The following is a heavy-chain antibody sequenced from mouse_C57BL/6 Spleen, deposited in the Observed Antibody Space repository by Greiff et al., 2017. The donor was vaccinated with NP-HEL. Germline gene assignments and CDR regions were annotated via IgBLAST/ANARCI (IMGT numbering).Heavy chain of an antibody. Sequence: VQLKQSGAELVRPGASVKLSCTASGFNIKDDYMHWVKQRPEQGLEWIGWIDPENGDTEYASKFQGKATITADTSSNTAYRQRSSLTSEDTAVYYCTIPNYYGSSYGGNFDYWGQGTTLTVSS. CDR1: GFNIKDDY. V-gene: IGHV14-4*01. CDR2: IDPENGDT. J-gene: IGHJ2*01. CDR3: TIPNYYGSSYGGNFDY. D-gene: IGHD1-1*01.